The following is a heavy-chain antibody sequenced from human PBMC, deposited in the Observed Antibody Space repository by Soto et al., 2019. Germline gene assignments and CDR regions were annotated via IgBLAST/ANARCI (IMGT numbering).Heavy chain of an antibody. CDR3: AREGWYYDILTGYYSPIDYYYGMDV. V-gene: IGHV1-46*01. D-gene: IGHD3-9*01. Sequence: GASVKVSCKASGYTFTSYYMHWVRQAPGQGLEWMGIINPSGGSTSYAQKFQGRVTMTRDTSTSTVYMELSSLRSEDTAVYYCAREGWYYDILTGYYSPIDYYYGMDVWGQGTTVTSP. CDR2: INPSGGST. CDR1: GYTFTSYY. J-gene: IGHJ6*02.